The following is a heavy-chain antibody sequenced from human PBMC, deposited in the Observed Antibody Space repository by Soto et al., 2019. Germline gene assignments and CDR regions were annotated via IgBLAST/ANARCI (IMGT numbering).Heavy chain of an antibody. Sequence: EVQLVESGGGLVKPGGSLRLSCAASGFTFSSYSMNWVRQAPGKGLEWVSSISSSSSYIYYADSVKGRFTISRDNAKNSLYLQMNSLRAEDTAVYYCARGPGLIIPYAFDILGQGTMVPGSS. V-gene: IGHV3-21*01. CDR2: ISSSSSYI. CDR1: GFTFSSYS. J-gene: IGHJ3*02. D-gene: IGHD3-16*01. CDR3: ARGPGLIIPYAFDI.